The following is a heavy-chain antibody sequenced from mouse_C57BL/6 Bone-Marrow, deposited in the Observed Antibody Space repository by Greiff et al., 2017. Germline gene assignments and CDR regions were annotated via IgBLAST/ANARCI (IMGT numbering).Heavy chain of an antibody. CDR3: AREEKYGNFDD. CDR1: GYAFTNYL. CDR2: INPGSGGT. Sequence: QVQLQQSGAELVRPGTSVKVSCKASGYAFTNYLIEWVKQRPGQGLEWIGVINPGSGGTNYNEKFKGKATLTADKSSSTAYMQLSSLTSEDSAVYFCAREEKYGNFDDWGQGTTLTVSS. D-gene: IGHD2-10*02. J-gene: IGHJ2*01. V-gene: IGHV1-54*01.